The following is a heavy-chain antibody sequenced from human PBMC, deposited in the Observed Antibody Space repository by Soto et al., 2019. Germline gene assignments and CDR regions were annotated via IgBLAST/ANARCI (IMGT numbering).Heavy chain of an antibody. CDR1: GFTFSSYA. D-gene: IGHD1-26*01. V-gene: IGHV3-23*01. Sequence: GGSLRLSCAASGFTFSSYAMSWVRQAPGKGLEWVSAISGSGGSTYYADSVKGRFTISRDNSKNTLYLQMNSLRAEDTAVYYCAKDGISVYYYCMDVWGQGTTVTVSS. CDR3: AKDGISVYYYCMDV. CDR2: ISGSGGST. J-gene: IGHJ6*02.